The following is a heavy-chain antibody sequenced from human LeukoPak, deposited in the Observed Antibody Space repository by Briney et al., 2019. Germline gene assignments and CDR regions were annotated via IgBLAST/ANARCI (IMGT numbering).Heavy chain of an antibody. CDR3: ARDQMAAAGTNMDV. Sequence: SETLSLTCTVSGGSISSHYWSWIRQPPGKGLEWIGYIYYSGSTNYNPSLKSRVTISADTSKNQFSLRLSSVTAADTAVYYCARDQMAAAGTNMDVWGKGATVTVSS. D-gene: IGHD6-13*01. CDR2: IYYSGST. CDR1: GGSISSHY. V-gene: IGHV4-59*11. J-gene: IGHJ6*03.